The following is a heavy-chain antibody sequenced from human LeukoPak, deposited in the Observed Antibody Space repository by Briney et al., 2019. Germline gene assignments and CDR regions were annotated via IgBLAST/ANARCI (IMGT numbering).Heavy chain of an antibody. CDR1: GFTFSSYD. CDR3: ARSYQRYYFDY. V-gene: IGHV3-30*03. J-gene: IGHJ4*02. Sequence: GGSLRLSCAASGFTFSSYDMHWVRQAPGKGLEWVAIIPYDGGNKYYADSVKGRFTISRDNSKNTLFLQMNSLRAEDTAVYFCARSYQRYYFDYWGQGTLVTVSS. CDR2: IPYDGGNK. D-gene: IGHD1-14*01.